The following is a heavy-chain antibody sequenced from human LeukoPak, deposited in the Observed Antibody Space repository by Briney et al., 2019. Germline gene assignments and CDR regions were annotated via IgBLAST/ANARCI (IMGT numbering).Heavy chain of an antibody. CDR2: IYTSGST. D-gene: IGHD5-24*01. CDR3: ASRRDGYNHGSDAFDI. V-gene: IGHV4-61*02. J-gene: IGHJ3*02. CDR1: GGSISSGSYY. Sequence: SQTLSLTCTLSGGSISSGSYYWSWIRQPAGKGLEWIGRIYTSGSTNYNPSLKSRVTISVDTSKNQFSLKLSSVTAADTAVYYCASRRDGYNHGSDAFDIWGQGTMVTVSS.